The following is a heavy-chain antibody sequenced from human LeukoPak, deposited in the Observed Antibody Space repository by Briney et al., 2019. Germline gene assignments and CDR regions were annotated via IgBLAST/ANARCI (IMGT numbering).Heavy chain of an antibody. V-gene: IGHV3-53*01. Sequence: GGSLRLSCAASGFTVSSNYMSWVRQAPGKGLEWVSVIYSGGSTYYADSVKGRFTISRDNAKNTLYLQMNSLRAEDTAVYYCARTGIAARPTVWFDPWGQGTLVTVSS. D-gene: IGHD6-6*01. CDR2: IYSGGST. CDR3: ARTGIAARPTVWFDP. CDR1: GFTVSSNY. J-gene: IGHJ5*02.